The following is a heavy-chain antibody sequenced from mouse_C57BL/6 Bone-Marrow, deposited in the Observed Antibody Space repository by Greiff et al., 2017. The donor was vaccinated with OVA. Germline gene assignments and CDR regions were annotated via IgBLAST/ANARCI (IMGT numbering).Heavy chain of an antibody. J-gene: IGHJ3*01. CDR3: ARGGYYDYDGGAWFAY. CDR2: INPSNGGT. V-gene: IGHV1-53*01. CDR1: GYTFTSYW. D-gene: IGHD2-4*01. Sequence: QVQLQQPGTELVKPGASVKLSCKASGYTFTSYWMHWVKQRPGQGLEWIGDINPSNGGTNYNEKFKSKATLTVDKSSSTAYMHLSSLTSEDSAVYYCARGGYYDYDGGAWFAYWGQGTLVTVSA.